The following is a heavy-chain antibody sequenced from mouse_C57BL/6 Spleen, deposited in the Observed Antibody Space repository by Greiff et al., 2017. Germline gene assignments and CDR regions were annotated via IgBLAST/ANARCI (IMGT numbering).Heavy chain of an antibody. Sequence: QVQLQQPGAELVMPGASVKLSCKASGYTFTSYWMHWVKQRPGQGLVWIGEIDPSDSYTNYNQKFKGKSTLTVDKSSSTAYMQLSSLTSEDSAVYYCARAFDYSAWFAYWGQGTLVTVSA. D-gene: IGHD1-1*02. J-gene: IGHJ3*01. CDR2: IDPSDSYT. CDR1: GYTFTSYW. CDR3: ARAFDYSAWFAY. V-gene: IGHV1-69*01.